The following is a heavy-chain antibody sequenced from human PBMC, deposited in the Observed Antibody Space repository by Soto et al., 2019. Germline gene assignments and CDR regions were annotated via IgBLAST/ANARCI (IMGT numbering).Heavy chain of an antibody. CDR3: ATVPHCSGGSCYPYFDY. Sequence: GASVKVSCKVSGYTLTELSMHWVRQAPGKGLEWMGGFDPEDGETIYAQKFQGRVTMTEDTSTDTAYMELSSLRSEDTAVYYCATVPHCSGGSCYPYFDYWGQGTLVTVSS. CDR1: GYTLTELS. J-gene: IGHJ4*02. D-gene: IGHD2-15*01. CDR2: FDPEDGET. V-gene: IGHV1-24*01.